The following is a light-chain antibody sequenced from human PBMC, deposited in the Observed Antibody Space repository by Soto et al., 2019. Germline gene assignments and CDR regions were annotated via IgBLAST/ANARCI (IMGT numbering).Light chain of an antibody. CDR3: QQYGRSGT. V-gene: IGKV3-20*01. J-gene: IGKJ1*01. CDR1: QSVSRTY. CDR2: ATS. Sequence: NGFKQSPGTVPLYPGERATLSCRASQSVSRTYLAWYQQKPVQAPRLLIYATSSRATGIPDRFSGSGSGTDFTLTISSLEPEDFAVYYCQQYGRSGTFGQGGKV.